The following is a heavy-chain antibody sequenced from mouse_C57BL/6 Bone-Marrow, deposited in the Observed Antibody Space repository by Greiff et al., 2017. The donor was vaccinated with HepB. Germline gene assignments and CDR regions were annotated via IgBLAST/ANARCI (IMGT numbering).Heavy chain of an antibody. D-gene: IGHD2-3*01. J-gene: IGHJ2*01. CDR3: ARWLLPRFDY. Sequence: QVQLQQSGAELVRPGASVTLSCKASGYTFTDYEMHWVKQTPVHGLEWIGAIDPETGGTAYNQKFKGKAILTADKSSSTAYMELRSLTSEDSAVYYCARWLLPRFDYWGQGTTLTVSS. V-gene: IGHV1-15*01. CDR2: IDPETGGT. CDR1: GYTFTDYE.